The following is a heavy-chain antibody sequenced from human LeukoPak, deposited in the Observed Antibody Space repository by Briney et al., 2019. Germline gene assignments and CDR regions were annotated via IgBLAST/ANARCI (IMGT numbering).Heavy chain of an antibody. D-gene: IGHD3-22*01. CDR1: GGTFSSYA. V-gene: IGHV1-69*13. Sequence: ASVKVSCKASGGTFSSYAISWVRQAPGQGLEWMGGIIPISGTANYAQKFQGRVTITADESTSTAYMELSSLRSEDTAVYYCARSSAMVITPFDYWGQGTLVTVSS. CDR2: IIPISGTA. J-gene: IGHJ4*02. CDR3: ARSSAMVITPFDY.